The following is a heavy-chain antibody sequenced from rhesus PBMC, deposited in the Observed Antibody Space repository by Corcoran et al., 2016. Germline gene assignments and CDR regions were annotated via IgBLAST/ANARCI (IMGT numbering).Heavy chain of an antibody. V-gene: IGHV4-165*02. CDR3: ARKGGPIAAATFDY. Sequence: QVQLQESGPGLVRPSAPLSLPWPVSGGYICGHTWTWLRKRQGMGLGWFGYIGSSSWSTSYNPSLKSRVTISTNTSKTQFALKLSSVTAADTAVYYCARKGGPIAAATFDYWGQGVLVTVSS. CDR1: GGYICGHT. D-gene: IGHD6-31*01. CDR2: IGSSSWST. J-gene: IGHJ4*01.